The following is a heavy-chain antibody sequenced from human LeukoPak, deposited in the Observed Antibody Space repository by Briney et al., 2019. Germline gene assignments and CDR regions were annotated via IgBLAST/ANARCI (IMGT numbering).Heavy chain of an antibody. Sequence: PGRSLRLSCAASGFTFSAYVMHWVRQAPGKGLECVAVISNDGNEKYYADSVKGRFSISRENSKNTLYLQMSSLRNEDTAVYYCVRDGGYTGGWTYGAGDYWGQGNLVTVSS. V-gene: IGHV3-30*04. CDR1: GFTFSAYV. J-gene: IGHJ4*01. CDR2: ISNDGNEK. D-gene: IGHD2-8*02. CDR3: VRDGGYTGGWTYGAGDY.